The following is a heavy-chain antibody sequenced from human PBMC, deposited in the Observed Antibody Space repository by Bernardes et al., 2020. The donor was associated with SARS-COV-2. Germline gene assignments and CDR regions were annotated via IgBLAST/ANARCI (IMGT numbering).Heavy chain of an antibody. J-gene: IGHJ4*02. CDR1: GFTFTSYA. Sequence: VWSLRLSCAASGFTFTSYALSWVRQAPGKGLEWVSGINGVGGTYYADSVKGRFTISRDISTKMLFLQMNSLRAEDTAIYYCAKDYMEGGATQLFDYWGQGTLVTVSS. CDR2: INGVGGT. CDR3: AKDYMEGGATQLFDY. D-gene: IGHD1-1*01. V-gene: IGHV3-23*01.